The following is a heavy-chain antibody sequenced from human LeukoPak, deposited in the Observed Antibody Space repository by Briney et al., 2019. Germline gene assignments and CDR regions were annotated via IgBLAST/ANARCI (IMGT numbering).Heavy chain of an antibody. CDR2: IYTSGST. V-gene: IGHV4-61*02. D-gene: IGHD2-2*01. CDR1: GGSTSSGSYY. Sequence: SETLSLTCTVSGGSTSSGSYYWSWIRQPAGKGLEWIGRIYTSGSTNYNPSLKSRVTISVDTSKNQFSLKLSSVTAADTAVYYCARDTPRYCSSTSCYFYWGQGTLVTVSS. CDR3: ARDTPRYCSSTSCYFY. J-gene: IGHJ4*02.